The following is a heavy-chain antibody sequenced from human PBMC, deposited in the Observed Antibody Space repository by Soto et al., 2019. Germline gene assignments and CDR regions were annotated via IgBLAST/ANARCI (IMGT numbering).Heavy chain of an antibody. Sequence: PSETLSLTCTVSGGSISSGDYYWSWIRQPPGKGLEWIGEIYHSGSTNYNPSLKSRVTISVDKSKNQFSLKLSSVTAADTAVYYCARFNSGNYYEAFDIWGQGTMVTVSS. V-gene: IGHV4-39*07. J-gene: IGHJ3*02. D-gene: IGHD1-26*01. CDR2: IYHSGST. CDR1: GGSISSGDYY. CDR3: ARFNSGNYYEAFDI.